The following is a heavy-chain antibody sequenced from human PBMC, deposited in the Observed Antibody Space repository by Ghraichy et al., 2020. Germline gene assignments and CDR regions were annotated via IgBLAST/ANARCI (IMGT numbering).Heavy chain of an antibody. CDR1: GFTVSSNY. CDR3: ARGMGWFGEYVYYYYGMDV. J-gene: IGHJ6*02. CDR2: IYSGGST. Sequence: LSLTCAASGFTVSSNYMSWVRQAPGKGLEWVSVIYSGGSTYYADSVKGRFTISRHNSKNTLYLQMNSLRAEDTAVYYCARGMGWFGEYVYYYYGMDVWGQGTTVTVSS. D-gene: IGHD3-10*01. V-gene: IGHV3-53*04.